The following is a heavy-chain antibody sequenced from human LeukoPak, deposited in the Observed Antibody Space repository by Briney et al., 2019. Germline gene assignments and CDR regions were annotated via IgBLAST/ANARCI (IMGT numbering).Heavy chain of an antibody. V-gene: IGHV4-34*01. CDR3: ARDSDSGFG. CDR2: IDNRGST. CDR1: GGSFNFYF. D-gene: IGHD3-16*01. Sequence: SETLSLTCGVSGGSFNFYFWHWIRQPPGKELEWIGEIDNRGSTSYNPSLKNRVTLSVDTTRNHFSLQLTSVTATDTAVYYCARDSDSGFGWGQGTVVTISS. J-gene: IGHJ4*02.